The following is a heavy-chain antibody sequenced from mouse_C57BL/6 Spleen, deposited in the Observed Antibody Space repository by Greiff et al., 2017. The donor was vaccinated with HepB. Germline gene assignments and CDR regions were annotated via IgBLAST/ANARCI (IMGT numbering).Heavy chain of an antibody. V-gene: IGHV1-82*01. CDR3: ARSITTVVVDY. CDR1: GYAFSSSW. Sequence: VKLMESGPELVKPGASVKISCKASGYAFSSSWMNWVKQRPGKGLEWIGRIYPGDGDTNYNGKFKGKATLTADKSSSTAYMQLSSLTSEDSAVYFCARSITTVVVDYWGQGTSVTVSS. J-gene: IGHJ4*01. CDR2: IYPGDGDT. D-gene: IGHD1-1*01.